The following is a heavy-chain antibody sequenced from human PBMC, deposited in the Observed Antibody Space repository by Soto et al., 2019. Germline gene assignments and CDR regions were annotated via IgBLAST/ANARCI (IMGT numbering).Heavy chain of an antibody. V-gene: IGHV3-30*18. CDR1: GFTFSEYG. D-gene: IGHD3-10*01. CDR3: AKTRNSVINYNYYDNMDV. Sequence: PGGSLRLSCAASGFTFSEYGIHWVRQAPGKGLEWVAITSYDGRHTSYVDSVKGRFTISRDNSGNTAFLEMNRLRVEDTAVYYCAKTRNSVINYNYYDNMDVWGQGTTVTVS. J-gene: IGHJ6*02. CDR2: TSYDGRHT.